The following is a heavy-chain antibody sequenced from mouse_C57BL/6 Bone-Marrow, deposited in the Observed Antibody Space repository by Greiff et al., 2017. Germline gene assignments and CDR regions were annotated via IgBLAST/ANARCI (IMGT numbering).Heavy chain of an antibody. Sequence: VQLQQPGAELVKPGASVKLSCKASGYTFTSYSMHWVKQRPGQGLEWIGMIHPNSGSTNYNEKFKSKATLTVDKSSSTAYMQLRGLTSQDSAVYDCARFAGTVVATAGYFDVWGTGTTVTVSS. CDR2: IHPNSGST. CDR3: ARFAGTVVATAGYFDV. D-gene: IGHD1-1*01. CDR1: GYTFTSYS. V-gene: IGHV1-64*01. J-gene: IGHJ1*03.